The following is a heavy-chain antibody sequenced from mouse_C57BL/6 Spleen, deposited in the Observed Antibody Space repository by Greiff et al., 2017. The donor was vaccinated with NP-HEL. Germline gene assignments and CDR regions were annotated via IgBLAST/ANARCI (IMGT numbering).Heavy chain of an antibody. J-gene: IGHJ1*03. D-gene: IGHD2-3*01. V-gene: IGHV5-16*01. CDR2: INEDGSST. CDR1: GFTFSDYY. Sequence: EVQLVESEGGLVQPGSSMKLSCTASGFTFSDYYMAWVRQVPEKGLEWVANINEDGSSTYYLDSLKSRFIISRDNAKNILYLQMSSLKSEDTATYYCARDRDGYYWYFDVWGTGTTVTVSS. CDR3: ARDRDGYYWYFDV.